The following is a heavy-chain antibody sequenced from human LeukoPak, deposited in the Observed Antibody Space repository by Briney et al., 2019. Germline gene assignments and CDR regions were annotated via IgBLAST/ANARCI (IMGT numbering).Heavy chain of an antibody. CDR2: IYYSGST. Sequence: PSETLSLTCTVSGGSISSSSYYWGWIRQPPGKGLEWIGSIYYSGSTYYNPSLKSRVTISVDTSKNQFSLKLSSVIAADTAVYYCARQRAPITMIVVVTPFDPWGQGTLVTVSS. CDR1: GGSISSSSYY. CDR3: ARQRAPITMIVVVTPFDP. D-gene: IGHD3-22*01. J-gene: IGHJ5*02. V-gene: IGHV4-39*01.